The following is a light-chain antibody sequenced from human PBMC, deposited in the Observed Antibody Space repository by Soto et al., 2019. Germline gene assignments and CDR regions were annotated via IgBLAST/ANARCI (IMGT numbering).Light chain of an antibody. CDR3: QQYGSSPFT. CDR2: GAS. J-gene: IGKJ3*01. V-gene: IGKV3-20*01. CDR1: QSVSSNY. Sequence: EIVLTQSPGTLSLSPGERATLSCRASQSVSSNYLTWYQQKPGQAPRLLIYGASSRATGIADRFSGSGSGTDFPLTIRRLEPEDFAVFFCQQYGSSPFTFGPGTKVDIK.